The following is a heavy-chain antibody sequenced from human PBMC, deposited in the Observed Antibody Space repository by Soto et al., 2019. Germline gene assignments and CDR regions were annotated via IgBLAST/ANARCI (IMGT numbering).Heavy chain of an antibody. D-gene: IGHD3-10*01. J-gene: IGHJ4*02. V-gene: IGHV3-64*02. CDR2: ISSNVGST. Sequence: EGSLRLSCAASGFTFSSYAMHCGRHAPGKGLEYVSAISSNVGSTYYADSVKVTFTISRDNSKNTLYLQMGRLRAEDMAVYYCARGAHQHGSGSYYSNYYFDYWGQRTPVTVSS. CDR1: GFTFSSYA. CDR3: ARGAHQHGSGSYYSNYYFDY.